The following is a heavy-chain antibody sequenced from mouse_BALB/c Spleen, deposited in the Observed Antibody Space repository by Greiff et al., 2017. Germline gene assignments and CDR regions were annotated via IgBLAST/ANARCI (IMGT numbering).Heavy chain of an antibody. CDR2: ISSGSSTI. J-gene: IGHJ3*01. Sequence: EVQLVESGGGLVQPGGSRKLSCAASGFTFSSFGMHWVRQAPEKGLEWVAYISSGSSTIYYADTVKGRFTISRDNPKNTLFLQMTSLRSEDTAMYYCSGTGFAYWGQGTLVTVSA. CDR1: GFTFSSFG. CDR3: SGTGFAY. V-gene: IGHV5-17*02. D-gene: IGHD4-1*01.